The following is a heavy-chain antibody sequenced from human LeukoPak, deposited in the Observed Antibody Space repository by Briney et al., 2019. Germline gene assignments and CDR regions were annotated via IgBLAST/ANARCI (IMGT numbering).Heavy chain of an antibody. CDR2: ISSSGSTI. CDR1: GFTFSSYE. J-gene: IGHJ3*02. CDR3: ARDQDWNDAFFPFDI. Sequence: PGGSLRLSCAASGFTFSSYEMNWVRQAPGKGLEWVSYISSSGSTIYYADSVKGRFTISRDNAKNSLYLQMNSLRAEDTAVYYCARDQDWNDAFFPFDIWGQGTMVTVSS. V-gene: IGHV3-48*03. D-gene: IGHD1-1*01.